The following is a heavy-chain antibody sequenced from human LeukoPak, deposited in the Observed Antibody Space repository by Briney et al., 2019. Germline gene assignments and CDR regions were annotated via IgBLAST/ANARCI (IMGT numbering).Heavy chain of an antibody. V-gene: IGHV3-23*01. J-gene: IGHJ4*02. CDR1: GFSFSSRG. D-gene: IGHD2-21*02. CDR2: IIGGAGST. Sequence: PGGSLRLSCAASGFSFSSRGMSWVRQAPGKGLEWVSGIIGGAGSTYYADSVKGRFTISGDNSKNTLYLQMSSLRAEDTAVYYCAKGEVTFDYWGQGTLVTVSS. CDR3: AKGEVTFDY.